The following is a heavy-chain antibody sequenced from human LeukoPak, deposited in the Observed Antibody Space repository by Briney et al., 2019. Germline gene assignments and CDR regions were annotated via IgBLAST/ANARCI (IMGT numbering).Heavy chain of an antibody. Sequence: GRSLRLSCAASGFTFSSYTMHWVRQAPGKGLEWVAVISYDGSNKYYADSVKGRFTISRDNSKNTLYLQMNSLRAEDTAVYYCAREQLGDYFDYWGQGTLVTVSS. CDR1: GFTFSSYT. V-gene: IGHV3-30-3*01. D-gene: IGHD6-13*01. J-gene: IGHJ4*02. CDR2: ISYDGSNK. CDR3: AREQLGDYFDY.